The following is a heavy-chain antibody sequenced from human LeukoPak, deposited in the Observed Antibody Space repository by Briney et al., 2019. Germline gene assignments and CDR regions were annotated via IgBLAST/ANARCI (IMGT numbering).Heavy chain of an antibody. J-gene: IGHJ6*02. CDR3: ARDRGLTLGMDV. V-gene: IGHV3-23*01. CDR1: GFTFSSYA. Sequence: QTGGSLRLSCAASGFTFSSYAMSWVRQAPGKGLEWVSAISGSGGSTYYADSVKGRFTISRDNSKNTLYLQMNSLRAEDTAVYYCARDRGLTLGMDVWGQGTTVTVSS. CDR2: ISGSGGST. D-gene: IGHD3/OR15-3a*01.